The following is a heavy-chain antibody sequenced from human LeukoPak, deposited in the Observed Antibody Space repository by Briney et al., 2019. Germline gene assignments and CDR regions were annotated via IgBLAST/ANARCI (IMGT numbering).Heavy chain of an antibody. D-gene: IGHD4-23*01. CDR2: IYTSGST. J-gene: IGHJ6*03. CDR1: GGSISSGSYY. CDR3: AREKISGGGGNSGYYYYYMDV. Sequence: TSQTLSLTCTVSGGSISSGSYYWSWIRQPAGKGLEWIGRIYTSGSTNYNPSLKSRVTISVDTSKNQFSLKLSSVTAADTAVYYCAREKISGGGGNSGYYYYYMDVWGKGTTVTVSS. V-gene: IGHV4-61*02.